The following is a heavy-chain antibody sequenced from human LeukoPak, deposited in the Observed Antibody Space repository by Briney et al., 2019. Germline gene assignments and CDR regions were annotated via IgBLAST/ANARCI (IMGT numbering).Heavy chain of an antibody. CDR1: GGSISSDSYY. CDR2: IYTSGST. CDR3: ARFAYYYGSGSLAYYIDY. V-gene: IGHV4-61*02. D-gene: IGHD3-10*01. Sequence: SQTLSLTCTVSGGSISSDSYYWSWIRQPAGKGLEWIGRIYTSGSTNYNPSLKSRVTISVDTSKNQFSLKLSSVTAADTAVYYCARFAYYYGSGSLAYYIDYWGQGTLVTVSS. J-gene: IGHJ4*02.